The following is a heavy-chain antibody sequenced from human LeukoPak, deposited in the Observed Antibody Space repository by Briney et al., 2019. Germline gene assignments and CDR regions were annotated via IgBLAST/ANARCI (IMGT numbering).Heavy chain of an antibody. CDR3: ARSGDGNWFNP. CDR2: VSAYDGHT. J-gene: IGHJ5*02. CDR1: GYTFSTLG. Sequence: ASVKVSCKASGYTFSTLGVGWERQAPGQGLQWMGWVSAYDGHTNYAQNLQGRLTLTTDTSTNTAYMELRSLRSDDTAIYYCARSGDGNWFNPWGQGTLVTVSS. D-gene: IGHD2-21*02. V-gene: IGHV1-18*01.